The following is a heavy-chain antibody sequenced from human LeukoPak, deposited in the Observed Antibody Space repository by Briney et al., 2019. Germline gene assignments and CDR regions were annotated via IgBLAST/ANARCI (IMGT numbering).Heavy chain of an antibody. Sequence: GGSLRLSCTASGFTFSHAWMSWFRRAPGKGLEWVGRIRSKSDGGTTDYAAPVTGRFTISRDDSKKTLYLQINSLKTEDTAVYYCATGALGNWGQGTLVTVSS. CDR1: GFTFSHAW. V-gene: IGHV3-15*01. CDR2: IRSKSDGGTT. J-gene: IGHJ4*02. CDR3: ATGALGN. D-gene: IGHD3-10*01.